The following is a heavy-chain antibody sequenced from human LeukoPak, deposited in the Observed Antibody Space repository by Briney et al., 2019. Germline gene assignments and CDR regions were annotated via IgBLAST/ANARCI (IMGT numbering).Heavy chain of an antibody. CDR3: AKATGTYGSGKDY. D-gene: IGHD3-10*01. CDR2: IRYDGSNK. Sequence: GGSLRLSCTASGFTFGDYAMSWFRQAPGKGLEWVAFIRYDGSNKYYADSVKGRFTISRDNSKNTLYLQMNSLRAEDTAVYYCAKATGTYGSGKDYWGQGTLVTVSS. CDR1: GFTFGDYA. J-gene: IGHJ4*02. V-gene: IGHV3-30*02.